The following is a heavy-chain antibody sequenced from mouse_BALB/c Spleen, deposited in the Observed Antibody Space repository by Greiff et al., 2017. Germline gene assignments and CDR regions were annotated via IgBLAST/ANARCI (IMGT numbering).Heavy chain of an antibody. V-gene: IGHV14-3*02. Sequence: EVQLQESGAELVKPGASVKLSCTASGFNIKDTYMHWVKQRPEQGLEWIGWIDPENGNTIYDPKFQGKASITADTSSNTAYLQLSSLTSEDTAVYYCALITTVVDYYAMDYWGQGTSVTVSS. J-gene: IGHJ4*01. CDR3: ALITTVVDYYAMDY. CDR2: IDPENGNT. D-gene: IGHD1-1*01. CDR1: GFNIKDTY.